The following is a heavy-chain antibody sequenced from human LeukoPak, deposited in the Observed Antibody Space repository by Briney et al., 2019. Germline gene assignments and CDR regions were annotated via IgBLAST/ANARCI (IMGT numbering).Heavy chain of an antibody. J-gene: IGHJ4*02. CDR2: IYFRGDT. Sequence: SETLSLTCNVSGGSISIGAHYWSWIRQLPGKGLEWIGYIYFRGDTYYNPSLRSRVAITIDESKNQFSLRLASVTEADRAVYYCARGMANFEYWGQGIPVTVSS. V-gene: IGHV4-31*03. CDR3: ARGMANFEY. CDR1: GGSISIGAHY. D-gene: IGHD2-8*01.